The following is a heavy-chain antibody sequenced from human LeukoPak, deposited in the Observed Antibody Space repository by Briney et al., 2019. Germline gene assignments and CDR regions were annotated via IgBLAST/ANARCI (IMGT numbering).Heavy chain of an antibody. J-gene: IGHJ3*02. D-gene: IGHD3-10*01. CDR1: GGSISSSSYY. Sequence: SETLSLTCTVSGGSISSSSYYWGWIRQPPGKGLEWIGSIYYSGSTYYNPSLKSRVTISVDTSKNQFSLKLSSATAADTAVYYCARHRMKTRGPMVRGVIAAFDIWGQGTMVTVSS. V-gene: IGHV4-39*07. CDR2: IYYSGST. CDR3: ARHRMKTRGPMVRGVIAAFDI.